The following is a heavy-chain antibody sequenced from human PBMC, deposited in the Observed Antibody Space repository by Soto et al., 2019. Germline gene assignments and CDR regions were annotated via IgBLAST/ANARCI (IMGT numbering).Heavy chain of an antibody. D-gene: IGHD3-9*01. CDR3: ARHDYYHRTFDI. CDR2: TLYSGSP. V-gene: IGHV4-61*08. J-gene: IGHJ3*02. Sequence: PSETLSLTCRVSGGSVGTGAYYWSWIRQPPGKGLGWIGYTLYSGSPNYNPSLQSLQSRVTISVDTSRNQFSLRLTSVTAADTALYYCARHDYYHRTFDIWGQGTLVTVSS. CDR1: GGSVGTGAYY.